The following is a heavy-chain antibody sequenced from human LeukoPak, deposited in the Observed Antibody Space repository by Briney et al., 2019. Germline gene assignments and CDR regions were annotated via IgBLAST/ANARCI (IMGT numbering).Heavy chain of an antibody. J-gene: IGHJ5*02. CDR3: ARDSMVVTNLSWCVP. Sequence: ASVKVSCKASGGTFSSYAISWVRQAPGQGLEWRGRIIPILGIANCAKKFQGRVPITVDKSTSAAYMELGSLRSEDTAVYYCARDSMVVTNLSWCVPWGEGTLVSVSS. V-gene: IGHV1-69*04. CDR1: GGTFSSYA. D-gene: IGHD4-23*01. CDR2: IIPILGIA.